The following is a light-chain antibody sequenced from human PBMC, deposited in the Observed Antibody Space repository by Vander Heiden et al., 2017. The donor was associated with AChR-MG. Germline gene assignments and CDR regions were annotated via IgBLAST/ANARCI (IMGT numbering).Light chain of an antibody. CDR3: QAWDSSAVV. CDR2: EDS. V-gene: IGLV3-1*01. CDR1: KLGDKY. Sequence: SFDLTQPPSVSVSPGQTATIVCSGDKLGDKYAYWYQQKPGQAPVLVIREDSKRPSGIPERFSASNSGNTATLTISGTQAMDEADYYCQAWDSSAVVFIGGTKLTGL. J-gene: IGLJ3*02.